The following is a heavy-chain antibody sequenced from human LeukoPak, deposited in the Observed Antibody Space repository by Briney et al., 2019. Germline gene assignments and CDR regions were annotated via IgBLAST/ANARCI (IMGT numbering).Heavy chain of an antibody. V-gene: IGHV3-53*01. CDR1: GFTVSSNH. J-gene: IGHJ4*02. D-gene: IGHD1-1*01. CDR3: ARGPAGYN. Sequence: PGGSLRLSCAASGFTVSSNHMSWVHQAPGKGLEWVSVIYSGGSTDYADSVKGRFTISRDNSKNTLYLQMNSLRAEDTAVYHCARGPAGYNWGQGTLVTVSS. CDR2: IYSGGST.